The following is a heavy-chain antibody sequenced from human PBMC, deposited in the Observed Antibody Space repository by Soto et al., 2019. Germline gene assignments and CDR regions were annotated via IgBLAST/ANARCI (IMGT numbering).Heavy chain of an antibody. D-gene: IGHD3-10*01. CDR2: IFSNDEK. J-gene: IGHJ4*02. CDR1: GFSLRNARMG. CDR3: AQIGRYYYGSGSYYNDY. V-gene: IGHV2-26*01. Sequence: QVTLKESGPVLVKPTETLTLTCTVSGFSLRNARMGVSWIRQPPGKALEWLAHIFSNDEKSYSTSLKSRLTISKDTSKSQVVLTMTHMYPVDTATYYCAQIGRYYYGSGSYYNDYWGQGTLVTVSS.